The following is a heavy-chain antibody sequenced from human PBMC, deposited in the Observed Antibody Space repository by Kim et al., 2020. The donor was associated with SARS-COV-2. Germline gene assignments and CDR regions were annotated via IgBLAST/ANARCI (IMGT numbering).Heavy chain of an antibody. CDR2: IKSKTDGGTT. V-gene: IGHV3-15*01. Sequence: GGSLRLSCAASGFTFSNAWMSWVRQAPGKGLEWVGRIKSKTDGGTTDYAAPVKGRFTISRDDSKNTLYLQMNSLKTEDTAVYYCTTDLYSSSWYGEGAFDSWGQGTMVTVSS. CDR3: TTDLYSSSWYGEGAFDS. CDR1: GFTFSNAW. J-gene: IGHJ3*02. D-gene: IGHD6-13*01.